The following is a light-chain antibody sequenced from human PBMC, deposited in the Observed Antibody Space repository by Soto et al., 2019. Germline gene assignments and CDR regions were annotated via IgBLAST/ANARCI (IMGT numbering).Light chain of an antibody. Sequence: QSALAQPASVSGSPGQSITISCTGTSSDVGSYNLVSWYQQHPGKAPKLMIYEGSKRPSGVSNRFSGSKSGNTASLTISGLQAEDEADYYCCSYAGSSTYHYVFGTGTEVTVL. CDR3: CSYAGSSTYHYV. V-gene: IGLV2-23*01. CDR1: SSDVGSYNL. J-gene: IGLJ1*01. CDR2: EGS.